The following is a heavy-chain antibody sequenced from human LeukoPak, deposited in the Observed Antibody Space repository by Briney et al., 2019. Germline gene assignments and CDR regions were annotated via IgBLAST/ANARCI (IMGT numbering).Heavy chain of an antibody. CDR2: FGTRSTSI. Sequence: PGGSLRLPCTASGFTFSGYSMNWIRQAPGKGLEWVSSFGTRSTSIYHAGSVKGRFAISRDNAKNSLYLQMNSLRAEDTAVYYCARDCSSTSCLNWFDPWGQGTLVTVSS. V-gene: IGHV3-21*01. J-gene: IGHJ5*02. CDR3: ARDCSSTSCLNWFDP. D-gene: IGHD2-2*01. CDR1: GFTFSGYS.